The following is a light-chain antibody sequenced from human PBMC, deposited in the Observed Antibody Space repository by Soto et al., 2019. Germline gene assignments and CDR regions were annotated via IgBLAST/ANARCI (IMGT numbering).Light chain of an antibody. CDR1: QSIRSY. CDR2: AAS. J-gene: IGKJ5*01. CDR3: QQSYSTPPIT. Sequence: DIQMTQSPSSLSASVGDRFTITCPESQSIRSYLNWYQQKPGKAPKLLIYAASSLQSGVPSRFSGSGSGTDFTLTISSLQPEDFATYYCQQSYSTPPITFGQGTRLEI. V-gene: IGKV1-39*01.